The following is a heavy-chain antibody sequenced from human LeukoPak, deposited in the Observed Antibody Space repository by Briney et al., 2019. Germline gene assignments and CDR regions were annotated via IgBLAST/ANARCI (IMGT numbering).Heavy chain of an antibody. CDR2: IKSKTDAGTP. D-gene: IGHD3-22*01. J-gene: IGHJ4*02. CDR3: TRSYNYYDRSGYYGFDF. CDR1: GFTFINAW. V-gene: IGHV3-15*01. Sequence: PGGSLRLSCAASGFTFINAWMTWVRQAPGKGLEWVGRIKSKTDAGTPDYAAPVKGRFTISRDDSKSIAYLQMNSLKTEDTAVFYCTRSYNYYDRSGYYGFDFWGQGTLVTVSS.